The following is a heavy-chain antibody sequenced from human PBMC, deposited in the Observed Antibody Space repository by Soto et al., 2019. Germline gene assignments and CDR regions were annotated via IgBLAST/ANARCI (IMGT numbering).Heavy chain of an antibody. D-gene: IGHD2-15*01. V-gene: IGHV4-59*05. Sequence: TSETLSLTCTVSGGSISSYYWSWIRQPPGKGLEWIGRIYYSGSTYYNPSLKSRINISVDTSKNQLSLKLSSVTAADTAVYYCASTTEDIVVVVAASPDNYFDYWGQGTLVTVSS. CDR1: GGSISSYY. CDR3: ASTTEDIVVVVAASPDNYFDY. J-gene: IGHJ4*02. CDR2: IYYSGST.